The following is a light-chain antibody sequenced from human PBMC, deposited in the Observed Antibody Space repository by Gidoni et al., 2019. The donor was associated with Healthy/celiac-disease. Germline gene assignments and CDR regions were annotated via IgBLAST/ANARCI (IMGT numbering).Light chain of an antibody. CDR2: DVS. Sequence: GSPGQSITISCTGTSSDVGGYNYVSWYQQHPGKAPKLMIYDVSNRPSGVSNRFSGSKSGNTASMTISGLQAEDEADYDCSSYTSSSTRVFGGGTKLTVL. CDR1: SSDVGGYNY. J-gene: IGLJ2*01. V-gene: IGLV2-14*03. CDR3: SSYTSSSTRV.